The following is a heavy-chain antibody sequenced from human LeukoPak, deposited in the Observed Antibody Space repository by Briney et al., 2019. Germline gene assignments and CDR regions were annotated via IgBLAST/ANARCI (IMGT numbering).Heavy chain of an antibody. D-gene: IGHD2-2*01. CDR3: AKGDCSSASCSSYFDY. Sequence: PGGSLRLSCAASGFTFSSYAMSWVRQAPGKGLEWVSGISGGSGNTYYADSVKGRFTISRDNSKNTLYLQMNSLRVDDTAVYYCAKGDCSSASCSSYFDYWGQGTLVTVSS. CDR1: GFTFSSYA. J-gene: IGHJ4*02. CDR2: ISGGSGNT. V-gene: IGHV3-23*01.